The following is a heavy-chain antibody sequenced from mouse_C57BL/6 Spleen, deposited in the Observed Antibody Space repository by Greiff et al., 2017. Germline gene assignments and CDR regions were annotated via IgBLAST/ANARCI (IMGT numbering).Heavy chain of an antibody. CDR3: VREEDYSNDDYFDY. D-gene: IGHD2-12*01. J-gene: IGHJ2*01. CDR2: IRSKSSNYAT. CDR1: GFTFNTYA. Sequence: EVKLVESGGGLVQPKGSLKLSCAASGFTFNTYAMHWVRQAPGKGLEWVARIRSKSSNYATYYADSVKDRFTISRDDSQSMLYLQMNNLKTEDTAMYYCVREEDYSNDDYFDYWGQGTTLTVSS. V-gene: IGHV10-3*01.